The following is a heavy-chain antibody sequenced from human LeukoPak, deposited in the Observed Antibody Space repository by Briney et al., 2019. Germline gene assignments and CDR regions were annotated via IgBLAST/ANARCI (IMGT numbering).Heavy chain of an antibody. V-gene: IGHV4-59*08. CDR1: GGSISSYY. D-gene: IGHD3-9*01. Sequence: SETLSLTCTVSGGSISSYYWSWIRQPPGKGLEWIGYIYYSGSTYYNPSLKSRVTISVDTSKNQFSLKLSSVTAADTAVYYCARVSDILTSYYDYWGQGTLVTVSS. J-gene: IGHJ4*02. CDR2: IYYSGST. CDR3: ARVSDILTSYYDY.